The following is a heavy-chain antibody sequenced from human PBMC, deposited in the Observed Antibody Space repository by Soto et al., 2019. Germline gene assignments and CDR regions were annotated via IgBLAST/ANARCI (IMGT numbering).Heavy chain of an antibody. CDR3: ARTTRAVAGLFDY. Sequence: QVQLVESGGGVVQPGRSLRLSCAASGFTFSSYGMHWVRQAPGKGLEWVAVIWYDGSNKYYADSVKGRFTISRDNSNNTLYLQMNSLRAEDRAVYYCARTTRAVAGLFDYWGQGTLVTVSS. D-gene: IGHD6-19*01. CDR2: IWYDGSNK. J-gene: IGHJ4*02. V-gene: IGHV3-33*01. CDR1: GFTFSSYG.